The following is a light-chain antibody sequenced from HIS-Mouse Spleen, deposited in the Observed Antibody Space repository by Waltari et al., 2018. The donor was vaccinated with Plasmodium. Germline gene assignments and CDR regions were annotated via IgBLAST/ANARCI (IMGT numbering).Light chain of an antibody. V-gene: IGKV1-39*01. J-gene: IGKJ1*01. CDR3: QQNYNTWT. Sequence: DIQMTQPPSSLSASVGDRVTITCRASESISSYLNWYQQKPGKAPKLLIYAGSSLQSGFPSRCSGSGSETDFTLTISSLQPEDFATYYCQQNYNTWTFGQGPKVEIK. CDR2: AGS. CDR1: ESISSY.